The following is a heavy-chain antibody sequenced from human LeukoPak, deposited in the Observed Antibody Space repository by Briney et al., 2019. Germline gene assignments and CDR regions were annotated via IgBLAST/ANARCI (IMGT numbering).Heavy chain of an antibody. Sequence: PGGSLRLSCAASGFTFSSYGMHWVRQAPGKGLEWVAVISYDGSNKDYADSVKGRFTISRDNSKNTLYLQMNSLRAEDTAVYYCAKDRELSFFDYWGQGTLVTVSS. CDR3: AKDRELSFFDY. CDR2: ISYDGSNK. J-gene: IGHJ4*02. CDR1: GFTFSSYG. D-gene: IGHD1-26*01. V-gene: IGHV3-30*18.